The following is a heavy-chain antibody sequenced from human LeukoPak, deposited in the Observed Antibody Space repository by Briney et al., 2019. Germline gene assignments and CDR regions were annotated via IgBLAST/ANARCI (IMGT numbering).Heavy chain of an antibody. CDR1: GFTFSSYS. CDR3: ARGSLVGATIVY. J-gene: IGHJ4*02. V-gene: IGHV3-21*01. D-gene: IGHD1-26*01. CDR2: ISSSSSYI. Sequence: GGSLRLSCAASGFTFSSYSMNWVRQAPGKGLEWVSSISSSSSYIYYADSVKGRFTISRDNAKNSLYLQMNSLRAEDTAVYYCARGSLVGATIVYWGQGTLVTVSP.